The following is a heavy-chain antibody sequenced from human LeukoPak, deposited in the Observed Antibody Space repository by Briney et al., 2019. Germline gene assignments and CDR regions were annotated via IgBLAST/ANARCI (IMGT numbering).Heavy chain of an antibody. Sequence: SQTLSLTCTVSGGSISSGSYYWSWIRQPPGKGLEWIGSIYSSGSTFYNPSLKSRVTISVDTSKNQVSLKLRSVTAADTAVYYCARGDSGWYLGLGFDYWGQGTLVTVSS. V-gene: IGHV4-39*07. CDR2: IYSSGST. CDR1: GGSISSGSYY. J-gene: IGHJ4*02. CDR3: ARGDSGWYLGLGFDY. D-gene: IGHD6-19*01.